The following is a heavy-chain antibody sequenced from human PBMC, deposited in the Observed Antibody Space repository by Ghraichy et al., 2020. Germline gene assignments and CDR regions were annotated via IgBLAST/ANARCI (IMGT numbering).Heavy chain of an antibody. J-gene: IGHJ6*02. CDR3: ARGGLRFLEWFYYYYGMDV. Sequence: LSLTCAASGFTFSSYWMSWVRQAPGKGLEWVANIKQDGSEKYVDSVKGRFTISRDNAKNSLYLQMNSLRAEDTAVYYCARGGLRFLEWFYYYYGMDVWGQGTTVTVSS. V-gene: IGHV3-7*01. D-gene: IGHD3-3*01. CDR2: IKQDGSEK. CDR1: GFTFSSYW.